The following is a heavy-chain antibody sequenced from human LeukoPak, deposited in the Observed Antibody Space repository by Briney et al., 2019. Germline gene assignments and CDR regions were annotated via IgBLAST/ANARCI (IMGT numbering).Heavy chain of an antibody. CDR3: ARDLRAARLLPASTFDY. CDR1: GYTFTGYY. J-gene: IGHJ4*02. Sequence: ASVKVSCTASGYTFTGYYMHWVRQAPGQGLEWMGWINPNSGGTSYAQKFQGRVTMTRDTSISTDYMELSRLRSDDTAVYYCARDLRAARLLPASTFDYWGQGTLVTVSS. D-gene: IGHD6-6*01. CDR2: INPNSGGT. V-gene: IGHV1-2*02.